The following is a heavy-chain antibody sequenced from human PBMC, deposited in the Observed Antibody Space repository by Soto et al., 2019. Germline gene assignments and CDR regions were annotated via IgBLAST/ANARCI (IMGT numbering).Heavy chain of an antibody. D-gene: IGHD5-18*01. Sequence: QVQRLESGPGLVKPSQTLSLICNVSGASISSGGYYWSWPRQRPGGGLEWLGFIYYSGISHYNPSLKSRATISVDTSKNQFTFKLISVTAADTAVYYCARTEWIQLWFDYWGQGALVTVS. V-gene: IGHV4-30-4*01. CDR3: ARTEWIQLWFDY. CDR1: GASISSGGYY. CDR2: IYYSGIS. J-gene: IGHJ4*02.